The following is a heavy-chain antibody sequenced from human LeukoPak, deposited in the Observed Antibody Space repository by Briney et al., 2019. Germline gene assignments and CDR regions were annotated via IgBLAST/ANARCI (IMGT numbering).Heavy chain of an antibody. CDR3: ARSGSGWNFDS. V-gene: IGHV4-59*08. J-gene: IGHJ4*02. Sequence: PSETLSLTCAVSGRSLSNYYWSWLRHPPGKGREWVGYIYYTGNTNNNPSLKSRVTMSMDTSKNQFSLKLSSVTAADTAVYYCARSGSGWNFDSWGQGTLVTVSS. CDR1: GRSLSNYY. D-gene: IGHD6-19*01. CDR2: IYYTGNT.